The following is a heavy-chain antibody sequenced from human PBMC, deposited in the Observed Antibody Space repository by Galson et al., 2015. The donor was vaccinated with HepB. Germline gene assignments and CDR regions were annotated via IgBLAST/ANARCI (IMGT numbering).Heavy chain of an antibody. CDR3: ARKRCSSTSCYFSAYYYYGMDV. CDR1: GGSFSGYY. J-gene: IGHJ6*02. CDR2: INHSGST. Sequence: LSLTCALYGGSFSGYYWSWIRQPPGKGLEWVGEINHSGSTNYNPSLKSRVTISVDTSKNQFSLKLSSVTAADTAVYYCARKRCSSTSCYFSAYYYYGMDVCGQGTPVTVSS. V-gene: IGHV4-34*01. D-gene: IGHD2-2*01.